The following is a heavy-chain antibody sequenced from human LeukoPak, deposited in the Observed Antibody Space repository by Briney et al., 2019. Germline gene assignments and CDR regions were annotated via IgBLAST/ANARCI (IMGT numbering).Heavy chain of an antibody. D-gene: IGHD2-15*01. V-gene: IGHV3-23*01. Sequence: QPGGSLRLSCAASGFTFSSYAMSWVRQAPGKGQEWVSAISGSGGSTYYADSVKGRFTISRDNSKNTLYLQMNSLRAEDTALYYCTRDVGFRFDPWGQGTLVTVSS. CDR3: TRDVGFRFDP. CDR1: GFTFSSYA. CDR2: ISGSGGST. J-gene: IGHJ5*02.